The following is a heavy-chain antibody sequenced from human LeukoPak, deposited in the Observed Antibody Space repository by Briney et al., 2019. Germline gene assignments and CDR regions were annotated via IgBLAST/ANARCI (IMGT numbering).Heavy chain of an antibody. CDR2: ISGSGGST. V-gene: IGHV3-23*01. CDR3: ARDRGKGTSAAGY. J-gene: IGHJ4*02. CDR1: GFTFSSYG. D-gene: IGHD6-13*01. Sequence: GGTLRLSCAASGFTFSSYGMSWVRQAPGKGLEWVSAISGSGGSTYYADSVKGRFTISRDNAKNSLYLQMNSLRAEDTAVYYCARDRGKGTSAAGYWGQGTLVTVSS.